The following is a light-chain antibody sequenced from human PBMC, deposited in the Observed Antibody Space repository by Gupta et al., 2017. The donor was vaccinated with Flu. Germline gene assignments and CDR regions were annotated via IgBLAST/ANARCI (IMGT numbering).Light chain of an antibody. Sequence: LSASVGDRVTITCLASQGSGNSFAWYQQKPGKVPKLLIYAASTLHSGVPSRFRGSGSGTDFTLTINGLQPEDVATYYCQGGTFGQGTKVEIK. J-gene: IGKJ1*01. CDR3: QGGT. V-gene: IGKV1-27*01. CDR2: AAS. CDR1: QGSGNS.